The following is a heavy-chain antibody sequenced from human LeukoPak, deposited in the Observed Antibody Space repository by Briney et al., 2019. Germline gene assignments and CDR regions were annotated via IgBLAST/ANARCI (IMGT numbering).Heavy chain of an antibody. V-gene: IGHV3-30-3*01. Sequence: PGRSLRLSCAASGFTFSSYAMHWVRQAPGKGLEWVAVISYDGSNKYYADSVKGRFTISRDNSKNTLYLQMNSLRAEDKAVYYCARDRAYCSSTSCYNLYYYYYYGMDVWGQGTTVTVSS. D-gene: IGHD2-2*02. CDR3: ARDRAYCSSTSCYNLYYYYYYGMDV. J-gene: IGHJ6*02. CDR2: ISYDGSNK. CDR1: GFTFSSYA.